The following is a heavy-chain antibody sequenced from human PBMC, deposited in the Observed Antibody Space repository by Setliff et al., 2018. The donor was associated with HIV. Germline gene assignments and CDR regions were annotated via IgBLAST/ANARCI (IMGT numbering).Heavy chain of an antibody. Sequence: GGSLRLSCAASGFTFSSYWMHWVRQAPGKGLVWVSRLNTDGSSTKYADSVKGRFTISRDNAKNTLYLQMDCLRGEDTAVYYCARDLDYYFDYWGQGTLVTVSS. CDR3: ARDLDYYFDY. CDR2: LNTDGSST. V-gene: IGHV3-74*03. D-gene: IGHD1-1*01. J-gene: IGHJ4*02. CDR1: GFTFSSYW.